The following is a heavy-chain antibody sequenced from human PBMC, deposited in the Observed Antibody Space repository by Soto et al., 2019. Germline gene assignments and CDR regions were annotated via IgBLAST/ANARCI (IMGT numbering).Heavy chain of an antibody. CDR3: ARVQGGWYYYFDY. Sequence: PGGSLRLSCAASGFTFSSYSMNWVRQAPGKGLEWVSSISSSSSYIYYADSVKGRFTISRDNAKNSLYLQMNSLRAEDTAVYYCARVQGGWYYYFDYWGQGTLVTVSS. J-gene: IGHJ4*02. D-gene: IGHD6-19*01. CDR2: ISSSSSYI. CDR1: GFTFSSYS. V-gene: IGHV3-21*01.